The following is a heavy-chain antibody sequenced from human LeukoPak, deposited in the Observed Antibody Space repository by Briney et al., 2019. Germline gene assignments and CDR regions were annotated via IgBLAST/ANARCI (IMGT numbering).Heavy chain of an antibody. V-gene: IGHV1-69*04. CDR2: IIPILGIA. J-gene: IGHJ5*02. CDR3: ARGCEYYDSSGYPDWFDP. Sequence: PWASVKVSCKASGGTFSSYAISWVRQAPGQGLEWMGRIIPILGIANYAQKFQGRVTITADKSTSTAYMELSSLRSEDTAVYYCARGCEYYDSSGYPDWFDPWGQGTLVTVSS. CDR1: GGTFSSYA. D-gene: IGHD3-22*01.